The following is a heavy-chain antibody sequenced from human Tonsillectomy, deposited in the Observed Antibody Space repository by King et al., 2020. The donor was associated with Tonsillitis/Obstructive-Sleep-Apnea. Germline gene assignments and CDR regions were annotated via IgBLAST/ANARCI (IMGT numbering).Heavy chain of an antibody. CDR2: IYPGDSDT. J-gene: IGHJ6*03. D-gene: IGHD2-8*01. V-gene: IGHV5-51*01. CDR1: GYSFTSYW. Sequence: EVQLVESGAEMKKPGESLRISCTGSGYSFTSYWIAWVRQMPGKGLEWMGTIYPGDSDTRYSPSFQGQVTISADKSISTAYLQWSSLKASDTAIYYCARQMYPTYYYYYMDVWGKGTTVTVSS. CDR3: ARQMYPTYYYYYMDV.